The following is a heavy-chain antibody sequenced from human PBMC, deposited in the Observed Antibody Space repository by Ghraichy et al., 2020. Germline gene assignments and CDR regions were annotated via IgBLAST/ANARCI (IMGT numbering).Heavy chain of an antibody. Sequence: GGSLRLSCAASGFTFSSYWMSWVRQAPGKGLEWVANIKQDGSEKYYVDSVKGRFTISRDNAKNSLYLQMNSLRAEDTAVYYCARDRGYYDFGSYYYYYGMDVWGQGTTVTVSS. CDR1: GFTFSSYW. CDR2: IKQDGSEK. D-gene: IGHD3-3*01. CDR3: ARDRGYYDFGSYYYYYGMDV. J-gene: IGHJ6*02. V-gene: IGHV3-7*03.